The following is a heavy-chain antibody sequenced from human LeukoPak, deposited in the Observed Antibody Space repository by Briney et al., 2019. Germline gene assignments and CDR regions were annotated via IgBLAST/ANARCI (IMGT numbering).Heavy chain of an antibody. CDR1: GFTFSSYG. CDR2: IRDSAYRT. CDR3: AKDRGGIQLWLTLGDY. Sequence: GGSLRLSCAASGFTFSSYGMSWVRQAPGKGLEWVSSIRDSAYRTYYADSVKGRFTISRDNSKNTLYLQMNSLRAEDTAVYYCAKDRGGIQLWLTLGDYWGQGTLVTVSS. V-gene: IGHV3-23*01. J-gene: IGHJ4*02. D-gene: IGHD5-18*01.